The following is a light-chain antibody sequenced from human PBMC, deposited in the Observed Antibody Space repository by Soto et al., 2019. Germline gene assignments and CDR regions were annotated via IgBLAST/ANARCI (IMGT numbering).Light chain of an antibody. Sequence: EIVLTQSPATLSLSPGERATLSCRASQSVSNFLAWYQQKPGQAPMILIYDASTRATGIPARFSGSGSGTAFTLTISSLAPDDFAVDYCEQRSSWPVTCGKGTRVES. CDR2: DAS. V-gene: IGKV3-11*01. CDR1: QSVSNF. J-gene: IGKJ1*01. CDR3: EQRSSWPVT.